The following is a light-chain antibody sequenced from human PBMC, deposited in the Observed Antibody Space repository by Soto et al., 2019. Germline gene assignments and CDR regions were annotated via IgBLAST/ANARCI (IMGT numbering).Light chain of an antibody. CDR3: CSYAGSFTWV. CDR2: GVT. V-gene: IGLV2-11*01. Sequence: QSALTQPRSVSGSPGQSVTISCTGTSSDVGAYDFVSWYQHHPGKAPKLMIYGVTKRPSGVPDRFSGSKSGNTASLTISGLQAEDEADYYCCSYAGSFTWVFGEGTKLTVL. CDR1: SSDVGAYDF. J-gene: IGLJ3*02.